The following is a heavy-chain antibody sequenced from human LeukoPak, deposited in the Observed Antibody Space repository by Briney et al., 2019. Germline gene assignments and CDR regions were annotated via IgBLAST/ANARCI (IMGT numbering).Heavy chain of an antibody. D-gene: IGHD2-15*01. CDR1: GFTFSGSA. J-gene: IGHJ3*02. Sequence: PGGSLRLSCAASGFTFSGSAMHWVRQAPGKGLEWVGRIRSKANGYTTAYGASVKGRCTISRDDLKRTTYVQMKSLKIEDTAVYYCTRLAGGDAFDIWGPGTMVTVSS. CDR3: TRLAGGDAFDI. V-gene: IGHV3-73*01. CDR2: IRSKANGYTT.